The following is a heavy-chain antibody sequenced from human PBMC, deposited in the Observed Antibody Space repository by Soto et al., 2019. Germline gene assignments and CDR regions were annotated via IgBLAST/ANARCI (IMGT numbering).Heavy chain of an antibody. J-gene: IGHJ4*02. CDR1: GGSIRSGDYY. CDR3: ARGGKYYYDRGVVFDY. D-gene: IGHD3-22*01. Sequence: PSETMSLTCTVFGGSIRSGDYYRSWIRKTPGKGLEWIGYIYYSGSTYYNPSLKSRVTISVDTSKNQFSLKLSSVTAADTAVYYCARGGKYYYDRGVVFDYWGQGTLVTVSS. V-gene: IGHV4-30-4*01. CDR2: IYYSGST.